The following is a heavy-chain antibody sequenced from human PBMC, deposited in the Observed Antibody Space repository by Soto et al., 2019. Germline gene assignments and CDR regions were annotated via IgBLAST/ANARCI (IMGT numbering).Heavy chain of an antibody. J-gene: IGHJ5*02. CDR2: INVDNGET. CDR1: GYNFMRYG. Sequence: QVQLVQSGAEVKKPGASVKVSCKASGYNFMRYGFTWVRQAPGQGLEWMGWINVDNGETKYPQKIEGRVTMTTDTSTSTVYMELRSLTSDDTAVYYCARWISGGYSDCFDPWGHGTLVTVSS. CDR3: ARWISGGYSDCFDP. V-gene: IGHV1-18*04. D-gene: IGHD1-26*01.